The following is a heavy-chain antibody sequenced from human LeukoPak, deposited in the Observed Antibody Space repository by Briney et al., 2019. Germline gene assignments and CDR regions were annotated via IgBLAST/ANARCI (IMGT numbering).Heavy chain of an antibody. CDR3: ATGPNYYDSSGKGAEY. V-gene: IGHV1-24*01. CDR1: GYTLTELS. Sequence: ASVKVSCKVSGYTLTELSMHWVRQAPGKGLEWMGGFDPEDGETIYAQKFQGRVTMTEDTSTDTAYMELSSLRPEDTAVYYCATGPNYYDSSGKGAEYWGQGTLVTVSS. CDR2: FDPEDGET. D-gene: IGHD3-22*01. J-gene: IGHJ4*02.